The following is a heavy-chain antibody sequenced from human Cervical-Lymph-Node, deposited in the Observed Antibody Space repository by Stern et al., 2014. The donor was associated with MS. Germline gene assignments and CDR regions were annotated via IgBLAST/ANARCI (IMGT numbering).Heavy chain of an antibody. CDR2: ISYDGNPK. CDR3: ARDYEDTSMLFDH. D-gene: IGHD2-8*01. J-gene: IGHJ4*02. Sequence: VQLVESGGAVVQPGRSLRLSCAASGFTFSSYGMHWVRQAPGQGLEWVNVISYDGNPKYYAASVKGRFTISRDNSKNTLHLQMNSVTPDDTAIYYCARDYEDTSMLFDHWGQGTLVTVSS. CDR1: GFTFSSYG. V-gene: IGHV3-30*03.